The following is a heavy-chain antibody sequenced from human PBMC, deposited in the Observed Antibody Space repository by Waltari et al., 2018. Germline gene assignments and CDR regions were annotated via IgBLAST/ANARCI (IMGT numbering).Heavy chain of an antibody. CDR2: MSGSGGST. V-gene: IGHV3-23*04. CDR3: PLWHGSGSPSNWFDP. Sequence: EVQLVESGGGLVQPGGSLRLSCAASGFTFSSYAMSWVRQATGKGLEWVSAMSGSGGSTYYADSVKGRFTISRYNSKNTLYLQMNSLRAEDTAVYYCPLWHGSGSPSNWFDPWGQGTLVTVSS. J-gene: IGHJ5*02. D-gene: IGHD3-10*01. CDR1: GFTFSSYA.